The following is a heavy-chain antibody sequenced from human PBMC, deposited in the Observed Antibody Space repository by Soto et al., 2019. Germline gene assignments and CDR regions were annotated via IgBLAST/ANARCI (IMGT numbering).Heavy chain of an antibody. CDR2: IKSKTDGGTT. CDR1: GFTFSNAW. J-gene: IGHJ6*02. CDR3: TTDRPYCTNGVCYSYYYYGMDV. D-gene: IGHD2-8*01. Sequence: GGSLRLSCAASGFTFSNAWMSWVRQAPGKGLEWVGRIKSKTDGGTTDYAAPVKGRFTISRDDSKNTQYLQMNSLKTEDTAVYYCTTDRPYCTNGVCYSYYYYGMDVWGQGTTVTVSS. V-gene: IGHV3-15*01.